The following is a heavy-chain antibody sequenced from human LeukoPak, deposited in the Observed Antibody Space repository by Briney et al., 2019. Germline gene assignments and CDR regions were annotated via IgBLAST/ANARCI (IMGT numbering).Heavy chain of an antibody. J-gene: IGHJ3*02. D-gene: IGHD6-19*01. CDR1: GGTFSSYA. CDR2: IIPIFGTA. CDR3: AREISGKLAFDI. V-gene: IGHV1-69*05. Sequence: SVQVSCKASGGTFSSYAISWVRQAPGQGLEWMGGIIPIFGTANYAQKFQGRVTITTDESTSTAYMELSSLRSEDTAVYYCAREISGKLAFDIWGQGTMVTVSS.